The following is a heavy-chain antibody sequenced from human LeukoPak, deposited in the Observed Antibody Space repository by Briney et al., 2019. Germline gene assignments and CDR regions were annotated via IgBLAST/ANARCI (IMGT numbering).Heavy chain of an antibody. Sequence: GGSLRLSCAASGFTFSSYSMNWVRQAPGKGLEWVSYIRSTSSTIYYADSVKGRFTISRGNAKNSLYLQMNSLRVEDTAVYYCARDQRSGSGTYRYDFWGRGTLVTVSS. D-gene: IGHD3-10*01. CDR2: IRSTSSTI. V-gene: IGHV3-48*04. CDR1: GFTFSSYS. J-gene: IGHJ4*02. CDR3: ARDQRSGSGTYRYDF.